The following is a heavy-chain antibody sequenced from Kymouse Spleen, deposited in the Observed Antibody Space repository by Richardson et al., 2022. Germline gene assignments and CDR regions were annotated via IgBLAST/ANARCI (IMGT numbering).Heavy chain of an antibody. CDR1: GGSISSSNW. CDR3: ARDQLRYFDWLDYGMDV. Sequence: QVQLQESGPGLVKPSGTLSLTCAVSGGSISSSNWWSWVRQPPGKGLEWIGEIYHSGSTNYNPSLKSRVTISVDKSKNQFSLKLSSVTAADTAVYYCARDQLRYFDWLDYGMDVWGQGTTVTVSS. J-gene: IGHJ6*02. CDR2: IYHSGST. V-gene: IGHV4-4*02. D-gene: IGHD3-9*01.